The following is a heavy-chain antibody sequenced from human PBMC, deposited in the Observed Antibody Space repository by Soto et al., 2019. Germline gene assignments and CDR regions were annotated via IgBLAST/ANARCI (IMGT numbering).Heavy chain of an antibody. CDR2: IYTSGIT. CDR3: GRERGGYDLFDS. J-gene: IGHJ4*02. D-gene: IGHD6-25*01. Sequence: SETLSLTCTVSGGSISNAAYSWSWIRQPPGKGLEWIGYIYTSGITYYNPSLRSRATISIDTSNDQFSLKLKSVNAAVTSLYYCGRERGGYDLFDSWGQGTLVTVSS. V-gene: IGHV4-30-4*08. CDR1: GGSISNAAYS.